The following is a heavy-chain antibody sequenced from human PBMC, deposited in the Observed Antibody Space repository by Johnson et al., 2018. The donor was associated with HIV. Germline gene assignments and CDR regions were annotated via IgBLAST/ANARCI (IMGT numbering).Heavy chain of an antibody. V-gene: IGHV3-9*01. CDR2: INWNSASL. D-gene: IGHD1-26*01. Sequence: VQLVESGGGVVQPGGSLRLSCAASGFSFDDYAMHWVRQTPGKGLAWVSGINWNSASLAYADSVKGRFTISRDNVKNSLYLQMNSLRAEDTAVYYCARAVGAGGIWGQGTMVTVSS. CDR1: GFSFDDYA. CDR3: ARAVGAGGI. J-gene: IGHJ3*02.